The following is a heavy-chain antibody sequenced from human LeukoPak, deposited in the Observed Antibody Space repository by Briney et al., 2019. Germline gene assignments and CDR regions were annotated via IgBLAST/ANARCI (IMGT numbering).Heavy chain of an antibody. CDR1: GDSISSSSYY. V-gene: IGHV4-39*01. CDR2: IFYSGST. Sequence: SETLSLTCTVSGDSISSSSYYWGWIRQPPGKGLEWIGSIFYSGSTYYNPSLKSRVTISVDTPKSQLSLRLSSVTASDTAMYCCARHHLIAAGGRDWFDPWGQGTLVTVSS. CDR3: ARHHLIAAGGRDWFDP. J-gene: IGHJ5*02. D-gene: IGHD6-13*01.